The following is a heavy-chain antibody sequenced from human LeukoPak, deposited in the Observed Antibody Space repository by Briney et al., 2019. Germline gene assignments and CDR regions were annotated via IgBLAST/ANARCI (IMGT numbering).Heavy chain of an antibody. V-gene: IGHV1-18*01. D-gene: IGHD2-8*01. J-gene: IGHJ5*02. Sequence: VASVKVSCKASGYTFTSYAMNWVRQAPGQGLEWMGWISAYNGNTNYAQKLQGRVTMTTDTSTSTAYMELRSLRSDDTAVYYCARDPNIVLMVYAQKDNWFDPWGQGTLVTVSS. CDR1: GYTFTSYA. CDR2: ISAYNGNT. CDR3: ARDPNIVLMVYAQKDNWFDP.